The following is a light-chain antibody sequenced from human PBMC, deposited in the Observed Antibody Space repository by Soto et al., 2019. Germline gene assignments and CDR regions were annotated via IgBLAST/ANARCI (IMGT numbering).Light chain of an antibody. J-gene: IGLJ1*01. CDR1: HNDIGTYDY. CDR2: GVT. CDR3: SSFTSDRIYV. V-gene: IGLV2-14*03. Sequence: QSARAQPTSVSGSPGQSITISCTGNHNDIGTYDYVSWYQQHPGRAPRLLIYGVTTRPSGISDRFSASKSGLTASLTISGLQPEDEADYYCSSFTSDRIYVFGPGTK.